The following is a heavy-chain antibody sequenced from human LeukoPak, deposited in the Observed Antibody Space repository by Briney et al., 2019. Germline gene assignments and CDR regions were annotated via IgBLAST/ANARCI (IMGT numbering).Heavy chain of an antibody. CDR1: GGTFSSYA. Sequence: SVKVSCKASGGTFSSYAVSWVRQAPGQGLEWMGGIIPIFGTANYAQKFQGRVTITADKSTSTAYMELSSLRSEHTAVYYCASYTGLWFGYLDYWGQGTLVTVSS. CDR2: IIPIFGTA. V-gene: IGHV1-69*06. D-gene: IGHD3-10*01. J-gene: IGHJ4*02. CDR3: ASYTGLWFGYLDY.